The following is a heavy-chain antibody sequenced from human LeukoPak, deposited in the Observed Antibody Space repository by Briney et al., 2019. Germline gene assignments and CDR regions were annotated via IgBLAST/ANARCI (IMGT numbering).Heavy chain of an antibody. Sequence: ASVKVSCKASGYTFNTYGFTWVRQAPGQGLEWMGWISAYNGNTKHAEKSQGRVTMTTDTSTSTAYMQLRSLKSDDTAIYYCARSGVASLVPFDYWGQGTLVSVSS. CDR2: ISAYNGNT. J-gene: IGHJ4*02. CDR3: ARSGVASLVPFDY. V-gene: IGHV1-18*01. CDR1: GYTFNTYG. D-gene: IGHD3-10*01.